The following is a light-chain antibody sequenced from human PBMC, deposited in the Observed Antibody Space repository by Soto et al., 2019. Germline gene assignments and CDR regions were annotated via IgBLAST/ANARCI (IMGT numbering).Light chain of an antibody. CDR3: QQYENWPPYT. CDR2: GAS. J-gene: IGKJ2*01. V-gene: IGKV3-15*01. CDR1: LTMNNN. Sequence: EIVMTQSPATLSVSPGESVTLSCRASLTMNNNIAWYQHKPGQAPRLLIFGASSRATGVPGRFSGSGFGTEFTLSISSLQSEDFAVYYCQQYENWPPYTFGQGTKLEI.